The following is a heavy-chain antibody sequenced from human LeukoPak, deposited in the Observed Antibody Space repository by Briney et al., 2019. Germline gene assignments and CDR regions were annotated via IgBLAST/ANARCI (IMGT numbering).Heavy chain of an antibody. V-gene: IGHV3-23*01. CDR2: ISGSGGST. CDR1: GFTFSSYA. J-gene: IGHJ4*02. Sequence: GSLRLSCAASGFTFSSYAMSWVRQAPGKGLEWVSTISGSGGSTYYADSVKGRFIISRDNSKNTLYLQMNSLRAEDTAVYYCARDWGNDYGDYGYFDYWGQGTLVTVSS. D-gene: IGHD4-17*01. CDR3: ARDWGNDYGDYGYFDY.